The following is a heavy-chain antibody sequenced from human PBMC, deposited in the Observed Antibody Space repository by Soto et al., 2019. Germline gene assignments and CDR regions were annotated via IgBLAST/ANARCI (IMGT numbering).Heavy chain of an antibody. CDR1: GFTLSSYG. V-gene: IGHV3-33*04. Sequence: QVQLVESGGAVVQPGRSLRLSCAASGFTLSSYGMHWVRQAPGKGLEWVAVIWYDGNSKYYVDSVKDRFTISRDSSKNTLYLQMNSLRAEDTAVYYCARDRTLSYFDYWGQGTLVIVSS. CDR3: ARDRTLSYFDY. J-gene: IGHJ4*02. CDR2: IWYDGNSK.